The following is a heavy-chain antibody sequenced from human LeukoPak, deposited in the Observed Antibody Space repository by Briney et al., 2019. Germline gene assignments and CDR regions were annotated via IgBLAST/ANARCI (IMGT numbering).Heavy chain of an antibody. V-gene: IGHV3-74*01. Sequence: PGGSLRLSCAASGLTFRNYRMHGPRHAPGKGRVGVSRIDSDGKSISYADSVKGRFTISRDNAKSTLYLQMNSLKTEDTAVYYCARGRYSGSYYSFDYWGQGTLVTVSS. CDR1: GLTFRNYR. D-gene: IGHD1-26*01. CDR2: IDSDGKSI. CDR3: ARGRYSGSYYSFDY. J-gene: IGHJ4*02.